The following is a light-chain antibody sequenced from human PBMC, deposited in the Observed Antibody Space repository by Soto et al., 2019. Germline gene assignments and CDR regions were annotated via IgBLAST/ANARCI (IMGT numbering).Light chain of an antibody. CDR1: QSIRTS. J-gene: IGKJ3*01. CDR3: QERDNWPPEFT. Sequence: EIVLTQSPATLSLSPGERATLSCRASQSIRTSLAWYQHRPGQAPRLLIYDASNRATGIPARFSGSGSGTDFTLTISSLEPEDFAVYYCQERDNWPPEFTFGPGTKVDIK. CDR2: DAS. V-gene: IGKV3-11*01.